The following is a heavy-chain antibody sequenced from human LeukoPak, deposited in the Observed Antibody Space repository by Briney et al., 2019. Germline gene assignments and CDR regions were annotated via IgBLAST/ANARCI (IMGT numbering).Heavy chain of an antibody. Sequence: GASVKVSCKASGYTFTGYYMHWVRQAPGQGLEWMGWINPNSGGTNYAQKFQGRVTMTTDTSTSTAYMELRSLRSDDTAVYYCARVIGPSYYDILTGLDYWGQGTLVTVSS. D-gene: IGHD3-9*01. CDR1: GYTFTGYY. CDR3: ARVIGPSYYDILTGLDY. J-gene: IGHJ4*02. CDR2: INPNSGGT. V-gene: IGHV1-2*02.